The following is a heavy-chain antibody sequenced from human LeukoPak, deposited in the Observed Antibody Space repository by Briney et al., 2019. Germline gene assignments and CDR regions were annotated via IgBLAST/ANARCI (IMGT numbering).Heavy chain of an antibody. D-gene: IGHD6-13*01. CDR3: ARAGYSSSLSGSGPDY. CDR1: GYTFTSYG. V-gene: IGHV1-18*01. CDR2: ISAYNGNT. Sequence: ASVKVSCKASGYTFTSYGISWVRQAPGQGLEWMGWISAYNGNTNYAQKLQGRVTMTTDTSTSTAYMELRSLRSDDTAVYYCARAGYSSSLSGSGPDYWGQGTLVTVSS. J-gene: IGHJ4*02.